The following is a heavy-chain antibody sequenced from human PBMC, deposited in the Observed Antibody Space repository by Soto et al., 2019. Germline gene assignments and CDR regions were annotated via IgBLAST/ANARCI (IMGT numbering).Heavy chain of an antibody. CDR2: IWYDGSNK. CDR1: GFTFSSYG. J-gene: IGHJ6*02. Sequence: QVQLVESGGGVVQPGRSLRLSCAASGFTFSSYGMHWVRQAPGKGLEWVAVIWYDGSNKYYADSVKGRFTISRDNSKNTLYLQMNSLRAEDTAVYYCAKDLFGGERWLQLRYYGMDVWGQGTTVTVSS. D-gene: IGHD5-12*01. CDR3: AKDLFGGERWLQLRYYGMDV. V-gene: IGHV3-33*06.